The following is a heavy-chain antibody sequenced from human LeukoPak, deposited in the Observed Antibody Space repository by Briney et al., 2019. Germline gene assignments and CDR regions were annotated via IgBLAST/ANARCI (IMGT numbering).Heavy chain of an antibody. Sequence: GGSLTLSCAASGYTFSMYAMSWVRQAPGEGLQWVSHISASGGAIYYADSVRGRFTVSRDNSMSAVYMQMNNLRPDDSAIYYCAKMRRGWGLFDSWGQGILVTVSS. D-gene: IGHD6-19*01. CDR3: AKMRRGWGLFDS. CDR1: GYTFSMYA. CDR2: ISASGGAI. V-gene: IGHV3-23*01. J-gene: IGHJ4*02.